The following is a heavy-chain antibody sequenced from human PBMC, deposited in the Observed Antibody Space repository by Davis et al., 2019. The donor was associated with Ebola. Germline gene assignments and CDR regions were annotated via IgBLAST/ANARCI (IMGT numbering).Heavy chain of an antibody. J-gene: IGHJ4*02. CDR2: IKQDGSEK. V-gene: IGHV3-7*03. CDR3: ARNRRDGLYLDY. D-gene: IGHD5-24*01. Sequence: GESLKISCAASGFTFSSYWMSWVRQAPGKGLEWVANIKQDGSEKYYVDSVKGRFTISRDNAKNSLYLQMNSLRAEDTAVYYCARNRRDGLYLDYWGKGTLVTVSS. CDR1: GFTFSSYW.